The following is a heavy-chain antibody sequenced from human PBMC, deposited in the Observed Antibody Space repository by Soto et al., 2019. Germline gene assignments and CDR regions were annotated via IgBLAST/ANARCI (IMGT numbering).Heavy chain of an antibody. V-gene: IGHV4-61*01. Sequence: SETLSLTCTVSGDSVSSGSYYWSWIRQPPGKGLEWIGFIYYTGSTNYNPSLKSRVTISLDTSRNQFSLKLSSVTAADTAVFYCAREYSNSPEAFDYWGQGALVTVSS. D-gene: IGHD6-6*01. J-gene: IGHJ4*02. CDR1: GDSVSSGSYY. CDR3: AREYSNSPEAFDY. CDR2: IYYTGST.